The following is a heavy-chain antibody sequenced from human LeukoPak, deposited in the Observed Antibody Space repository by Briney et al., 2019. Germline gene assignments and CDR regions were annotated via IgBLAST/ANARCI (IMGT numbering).Heavy chain of an antibody. D-gene: IGHD5-18*01. CDR3: AREGDTTMVTDV. Sequence: SETLSLTCTVSSGSISNNYWSWIRQPAGKGLEWIGRIYTSGSTTYNPSLKSRVTMSVDTSKNQFSLKLSSVTAADTAVYYCAREGDTTMVTDVWGKGTTVTISS. CDR2: IYTSGST. CDR1: SGSISNNY. J-gene: IGHJ6*03. V-gene: IGHV4-4*07.